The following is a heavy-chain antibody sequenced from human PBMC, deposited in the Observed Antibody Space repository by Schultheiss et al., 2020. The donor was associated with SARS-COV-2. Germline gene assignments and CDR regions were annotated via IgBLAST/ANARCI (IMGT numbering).Heavy chain of an antibody. CDR1: GYSFTSYW. Sequence: GGSLRLSCKGSGYSFTSYWIGWVRQMPGKGLEWMGIIYPGDSDTRYSPSFQGQVTISADKSISTAYLQWSSLKASDTAMYYCARRDIAAAGIPFDIWGQGTMVTVSS. V-gene: IGHV5-51*01. J-gene: IGHJ3*02. CDR3: ARRDIAAAGIPFDI. D-gene: IGHD6-13*01. CDR2: IYPGDSDT.